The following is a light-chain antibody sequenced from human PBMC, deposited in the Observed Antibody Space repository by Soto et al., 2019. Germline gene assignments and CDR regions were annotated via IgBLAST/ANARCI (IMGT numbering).Light chain of an antibody. CDR2: RDN. CDR3: AAWDDSLNGHVV. J-gene: IGLJ2*01. Sequence: QSVLTQAPSASGTPGQRVTISCSGSRSNIGTNKVNWYQQLPGTAPKLLIYRDNQRPSGVPDRFSGSKSGTSASLAISGLQSEDEADYYCAAWDDSLNGHVVFGGGTKLTVL. V-gene: IGLV1-44*01. CDR1: RSNIGTNK.